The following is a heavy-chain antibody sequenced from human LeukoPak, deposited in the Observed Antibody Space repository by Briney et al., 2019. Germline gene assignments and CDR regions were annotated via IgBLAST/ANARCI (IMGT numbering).Heavy chain of an antibody. J-gene: IGHJ4*02. CDR3: TQSNY. V-gene: IGHV3-73*01. CDR2: IRSKADNYAT. CDR1: GVTFSGSG. Sequence: GGSLRLSCAASGVTFSGSGVHWARQASGKGLEWVGRIRSKADNYATAYAASVQGRCTISRDDSKSTAYLQLNSLKTEDTAVYYCTQSNYWGQGALVTVSS.